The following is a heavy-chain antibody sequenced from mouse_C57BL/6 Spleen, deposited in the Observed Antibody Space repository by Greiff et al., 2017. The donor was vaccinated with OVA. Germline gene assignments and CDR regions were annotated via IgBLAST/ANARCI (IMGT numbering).Heavy chain of an antibody. Sequence: VQLQQSGPELVKPGASVKISCKASGYSFTDYNMNWVKQSNGKSLEWIGVINPNYGTTSYNQKFKGKATLTVDQSSSTAYMQLNSLTSEDSAVYYCARPIYYDYDGPGYAMDYWGQGTSVTVSS. CDR1: GYSFTDYN. D-gene: IGHD2-4*01. CDR3: ARPIYYDYDGPGYAMDY. CDR2: INPNYGTT. J-gene: IGHJ4*01. V-gene: IGHV1-39*01.